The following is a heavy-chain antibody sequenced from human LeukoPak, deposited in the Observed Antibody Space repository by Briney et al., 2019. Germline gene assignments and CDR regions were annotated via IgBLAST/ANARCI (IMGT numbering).Heavy chain of an antibody. Sequence: SETLSLTCAVYGGSFSGYYWSWIRQPSGKGLEWIGEINHSGSTNYNPSLKSRVTISVDTSKNQFSLKLSSVTAADTAVYYCARVTFGVGELSLSPDNYFDYWGQGTLVAVSS. J-gene: IGHJ4*02. CDR1: GGSFSGYY. CDR3: ARVTFGVGELSLSPDNYFDY. CDR2: INHSGST. D-gene: IGHD3-16*02. V-gene: IGHV4-34*01.